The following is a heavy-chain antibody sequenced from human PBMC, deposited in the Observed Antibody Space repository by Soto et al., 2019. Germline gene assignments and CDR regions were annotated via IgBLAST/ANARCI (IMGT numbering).Heavy chain of an antibody. CDR2: ISYDGSNK. J-gene: IGHJ4*01. V-gene: IGHV3-30*18. CDR3: AKDTYYHDSSGYYVFDY. Sequence: QVQLVESGGGVVQPGRSLTLSCAASDFTFSSYGIHWVRQAPGKGLEWVAVISYDGSNKQYGDSVKGRLTMSRDNSKNTVYLQMSSLRVEDTAVYYCAKDTYYHDSSGYYVFDYWGQGTLVTVSS. CDR1: DFTFSSYG. D-gene: IGHD3-22*01.